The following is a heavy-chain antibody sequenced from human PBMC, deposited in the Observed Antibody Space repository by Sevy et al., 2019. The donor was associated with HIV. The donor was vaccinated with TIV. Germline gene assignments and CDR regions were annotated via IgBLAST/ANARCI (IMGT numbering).Heavy chain of an antibody. J-gene: IGHJ4*02. V-gene: IGHV3-23*01. D-gene: IGHD3-22*01. Sequence: GGSLRLSCAASGFTFSSYAMSWVRQAPGKGLEWVSAISGSGGSTYYADSVKGRFIISRDNSKNTLYLQMNSLRAEDTAVDYCAKVPLTLYYYDSSGYGDYFDYWGQGTLVTVSS. CDR1: GFTFSSYA. CDR3: AKVPLTLYYYDSSGYGDYFDY. CDR2: ISGSGGST.